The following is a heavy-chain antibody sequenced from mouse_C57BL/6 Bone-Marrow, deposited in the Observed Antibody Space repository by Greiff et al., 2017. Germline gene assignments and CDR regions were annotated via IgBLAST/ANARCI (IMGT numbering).Heavy chain of an antibody. D-gene: IGHD2-2*01. Sequence: VQLQQPGAELVMPGASVKLSCKASGYTFTSYWMHWVKQRPGQGLEWIGEIDPSDSYTNYNQKFKGQSTLTVDKSSSTAYMQLSSLTSEDSAVYYCAREGVMVPYYFDYWGQGTTLTVSS. CDR1: GYTFTSYW. CDR2: IDPSDSYT. CDR3: AREGVMVPYYFDY. J-gene: IGHJ2*01. V-gene: IGHV1-69*01.